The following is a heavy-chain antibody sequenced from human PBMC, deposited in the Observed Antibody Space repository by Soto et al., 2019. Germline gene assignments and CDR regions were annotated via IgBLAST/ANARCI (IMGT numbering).Heavy chain of an antibody. CDR3: ATKIVAATSDY. J-gene: IGHJ4*02. D-gene: IGHD2-15*01. Sequence: GGSLRLSCAASGFTFSSYDMHWVRQTPGKGLEWVAVMSYDGSNKYYADSVKGRFTISRDNSKNTLYLQMNSLRSEDTAVYYCATKIVAATSDYWGQGTLVTVSS. CDR2: MSYDGSNK. V-gene: IGHV3-30*03. CDR1: GFTFSSYD.